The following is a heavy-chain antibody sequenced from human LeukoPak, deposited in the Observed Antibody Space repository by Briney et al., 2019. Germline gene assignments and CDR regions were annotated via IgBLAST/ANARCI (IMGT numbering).Heavy chain of an antibody. V-gene: IGHV3-21*01. Sequence: AGGSLRLSCAASGFTFSSYSMNWVRQAPGKGLEWVSSISSSSSYIYYADSVKGRFTISRDNAKNSLYLQMNSLRAEDTAVYYCARDRPLVWDPGHDAFDIWGQGTMVTVSS. CDR2: ISSSSSYI. D-gene: IGHD1-26*01. CDR3: ARDRPLVWDPGHDAFDI. J-gene: IGHJ3*02. CDR1: GFTFSSYS.